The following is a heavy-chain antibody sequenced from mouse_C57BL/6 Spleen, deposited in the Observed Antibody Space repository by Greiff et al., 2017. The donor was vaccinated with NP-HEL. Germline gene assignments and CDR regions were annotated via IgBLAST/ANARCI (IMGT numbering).Heavy chain of an antibody. CDR1: GFTFSDYG. CDR3: ARDSDWFAY. V-gene: IGHV5-17*01. Sequence: EVQRVESGGGLVKPGGSLKLSCAASGFTFSDYGMHWVRQAPEKGLEWVAYISSGSSTIYYADTVKGRFTISRDNAKNTLFLQMTSLRSEDTAMYYCARDSDWFAYWGQGTLVTVSA. J-gene: IGHJ3*01. CDR2: ISSGSSTI.